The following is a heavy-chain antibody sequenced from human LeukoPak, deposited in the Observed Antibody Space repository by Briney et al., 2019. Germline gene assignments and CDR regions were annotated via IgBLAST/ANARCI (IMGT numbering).Heavy chain of an antibody. J-gene: IGHJ4*02. CDR2: TYYRSKWYN. D-gene: IGHD4/OR15-4a*01. Sequence: SQTLSLTCAISGGCVTSNSAAWNWIRQPPSRGLEWLGRTYYRSKWYNDYAVSVKSCVSITPDTSKNQFSLQLNSVTPEDTSVYYCTRSNACHDYWGQGTRVTVSS. CDR3: TRSNACHDY. CDR1: GGCVTSNSAA. V-gene: IGHV6-1*03.